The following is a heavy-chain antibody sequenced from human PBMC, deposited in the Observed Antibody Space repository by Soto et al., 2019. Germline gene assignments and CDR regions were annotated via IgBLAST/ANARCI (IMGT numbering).Heavy chain of an antibody. D-gene: IGHD1-26*01. Sequence: GGSLRLSCAASGFTFSSYEMNWVRQAPGKGLEWVSYISSSGSTIYYADSVKGRFTISRDNAKNSLYLQMNSLRAEDTAVYYCARYRYSGSYGARDYWGQGTLVTVSS. V-gene: IGHV3-48*03. CDR2: ISSSGSTI. CDR1: GFTFSSYE. J-gene: IGHJ4*02. CDR3: ARYRYSGSYGARDY.